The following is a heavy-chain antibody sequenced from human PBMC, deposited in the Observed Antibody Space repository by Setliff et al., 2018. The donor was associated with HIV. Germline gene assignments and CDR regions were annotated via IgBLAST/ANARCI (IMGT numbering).Heavy chain of an antibody. Sequence: SETLSLTCAVYGGSFSGYYWSWIRHPPGKGLEWSGEINHSGSTNYNPSLKRRVTISVDTSKNQFSLKLSSVTAADTAVYYCAREQYFDSSGYYYWGQGTLVTVSS. D-gene: IGHD3-22*01. CDR3: AREQYFDSSGYYY. CDR2: INHSGST. J-gene: IGHJ4*02. CDR1: GGSFSGYY. V-gene: IGHV4-34*01.